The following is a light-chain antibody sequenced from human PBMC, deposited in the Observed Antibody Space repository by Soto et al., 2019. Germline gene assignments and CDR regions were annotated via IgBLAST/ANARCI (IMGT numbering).Light chain of an antibody. V-gene: IGKV3-15*01. CDR2: GAS. Sequence: EIVMTQSPATLSVSPGERATLSCRASQSVSSNLAWYQQKPGQAPRLLIYGASTRATGIPARFSGSGSGTEFTLTISSLQSEDFAVYYCQQYNNLPPPLTFGGGTKVEIK. CDR1: QSVSSN. CDR3: QQYNNLPPPLT. J-gene: IGKJ4*01.